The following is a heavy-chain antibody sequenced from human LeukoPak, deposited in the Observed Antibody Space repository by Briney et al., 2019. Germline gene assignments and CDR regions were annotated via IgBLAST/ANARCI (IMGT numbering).Heavy chain of an antibody. Sequence: GGSLRLSCAASGFTFSSYGMHWVRRAPGKGLEWVAFIRYDGSNKYYADSVKGRFTISRDNSKNTLYLQMNSLRAEDTAVYYCAKDILVPAEALGYWGQGTLVTVSS. V-gene: IGHV3-30*02. CDR2: IRYDGSNK. D-gene: IGHD2-2*01. CDR3: AKDILVPAEALGY. J-gene: IGHJ4*02. CDR1: GFTFSSYG.